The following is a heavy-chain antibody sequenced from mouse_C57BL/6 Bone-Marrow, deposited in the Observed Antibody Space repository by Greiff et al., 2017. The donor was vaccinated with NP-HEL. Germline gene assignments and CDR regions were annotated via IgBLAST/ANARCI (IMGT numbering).Heavy chain of an antibody. V-gene: IGHV5-15*01. CDR3: ARYGRSYLDY. D-gene: IGHD1-1*01. CDR1: GFTFSDYG. J-gene: IGHJ2*01. CDR2: ISNLAYSI. Sequence: EVKLVESGGGLVQPGGSLKLSCAASGFTFSDYGMAWVRQAPRKGPEWVAFISNLAYSIYYADTVTGRFTISRENAKNTLYLEMSSLRSEDTAMYYCARYGRSYLDYWGQGTTLTVSS.